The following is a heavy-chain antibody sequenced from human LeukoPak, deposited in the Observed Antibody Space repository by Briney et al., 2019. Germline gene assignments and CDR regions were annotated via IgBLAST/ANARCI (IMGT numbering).Heavy chain of an antibody. CDR3: AKEAGDGWSYFDF. CDR1: GFTFSSCA. D-gene: IGHD6-19*01. Sequence: GGSLRLSCAASGFTFSSCAMTWVRQAPGKGLEWLSGISRGGDNTYYADSVKGRFTISRDNSKNTVYLQIISLRADDTAVYHCAKEAGDGWSYFDFWGQGTLVTVSS. V-gene: IGHV3-23*01. J-gene: IGHJ4*02. CDR2: ISRGGDNT.